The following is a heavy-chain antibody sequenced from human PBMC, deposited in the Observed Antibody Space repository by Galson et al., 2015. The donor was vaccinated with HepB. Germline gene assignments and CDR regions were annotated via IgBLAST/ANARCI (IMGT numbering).Heavy chain of an antibody. CDR3: ARVYGAYSGSWRQSFDP. V-gene: IGHV1-2*02. CDR1: GYTFTDYY. CDR2: INPNSGGA. Sequence: SVKVSCKASGYTFTDYYMHWVRQAPGQGLEWMGWINPNSGGANYAEKFQGRVTLTRDTSISTAYMELSRLRSDDTALYYCARVYGAYSGSWRQSFDPWGQGTLVTVSS. D-gene: IGHD1-26*01. J-gene: IGHJ5*02.